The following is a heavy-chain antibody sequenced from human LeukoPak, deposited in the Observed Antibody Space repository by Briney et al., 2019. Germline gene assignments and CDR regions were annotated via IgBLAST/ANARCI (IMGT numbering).Heavy chain of an antibody. CDR2: IIPIFGTA. CDR3: ARSITMPHYYYYGMDV. Sequence: ASVKVSCKASGGTFSSYAISWVRQAPGQGLEWMGGIIPIFGTANYAQKFQGRVTITADESTSAAYMELSSLRSEDTAVYYCARSITMPHYYYYGMDVWGQGTTVTVSS. CDR1: GGTFSSYA. D-gene: IGHD3-10*01. V-gene: IGHV1-69*13. J-gene: IGHJ6*02.